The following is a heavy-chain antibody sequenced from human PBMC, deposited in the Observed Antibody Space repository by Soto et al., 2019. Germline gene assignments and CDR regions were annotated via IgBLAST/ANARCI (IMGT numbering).Heavy chain of an antibody. D-gene: IGHD2-15*01. CDR3: ARSLGYCSGGSCYGIYYYYMDV. Sequence: ASETLSLTCSVSGGSISSYYWSWMRQPPGKALEWIGYIYYSGSTNYNPSLKSRVTISVDTSKSQFSLKLSSVTAADTAVYYCARSLGYCSGGSCYGIYYYYMDVWGKGTTVTVSS. J-gene: IGHJ6*03. V-gene: IGHV4-59*08. CDR2: IYYSGST. CDR1: GGSISSYY.